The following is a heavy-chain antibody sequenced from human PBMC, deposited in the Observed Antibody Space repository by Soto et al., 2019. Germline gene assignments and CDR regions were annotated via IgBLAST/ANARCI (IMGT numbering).Heavy chain of an antibody. Sequence: QVQLQQWGAGLLKPSETLSLTCGVYGRSFTGFYWSWIRQPPGKGLEWLGEITHSGTTDYNPSLKSRLTIAVDTSRQQFSLKLTSVTAADTAVYYFASAQLAVARWGSWGHGTLVTVSS. J-gene: IGHJ5*01. CDR2: ITHSGTT. CDR1: GRSFTGFY. CDR3: ASAQLAVARWGS. V-gene: IGHV4-34*02. D-gene: IGHD3-3*02.